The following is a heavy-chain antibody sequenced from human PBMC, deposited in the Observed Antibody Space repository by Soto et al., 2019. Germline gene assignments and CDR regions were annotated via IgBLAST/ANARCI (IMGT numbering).Heavy chain of an antibody. CDR2: TYYSGST. Sequence: SETLSLTCTVSGGSISSGDYYWSWIRQPPGKGLEWIGYTYYSGSTYYNPSLKSRVTISVDTSKNQFSLKLSSVTAADTAVYYCARDHCSGGSCYYYGMDVWGQGTTVTVSS. V-gene: IGHV4-30-4*01. D-gene: IGHD2-15*01. CDR1: GGSISSGDYY. J-gene: IGHJ6*02. CDR3: ARDHCSGGSCYYYGMDV.